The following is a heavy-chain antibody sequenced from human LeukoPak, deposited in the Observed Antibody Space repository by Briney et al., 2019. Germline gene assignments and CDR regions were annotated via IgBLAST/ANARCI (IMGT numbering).Heavy chain of an antibody. J-gene: IGHJ4*02. CDR1: GGSISSSSYY. Sequence: SETLSLTCTVSGGSISSSSYYWGWIRPPPGQGLEWIGRIYYSGSTYYNPSLKNRVTISVDTSKHQFSLKLSAVTAADTAVYYCASRGAYYDSSGYYFAYWVQGTMVTVSS. D-gene: IGHD3-22*01. CDR3: ASRGAYYDSSGYYFAY. V-gene: IGHV4-39*01. CDR2: IYYSGST.